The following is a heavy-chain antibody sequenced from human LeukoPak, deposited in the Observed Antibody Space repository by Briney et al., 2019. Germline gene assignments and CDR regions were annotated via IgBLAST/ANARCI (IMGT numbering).Heavy chain of an antibody. D-gene: IGHD2-2*01. CDR3: ARGPRYCSSTSCYFPWFDP. V-gene: IGHV7-4-1*01. CDR1: GYTFTSYA. J-gene: IGHJ5*02. Sequence: ASMKVSCKASGYTFTSYAMNWVRQAPGQGLEWMGWINTNTGNPTYAQGFTGRFVFSLDTSVSTAYLQICSLKAEDTAVYYCARGPRYCSSTSCYFPWFDPWGQGTLVTVSS. CDR2: INTNTGNP.